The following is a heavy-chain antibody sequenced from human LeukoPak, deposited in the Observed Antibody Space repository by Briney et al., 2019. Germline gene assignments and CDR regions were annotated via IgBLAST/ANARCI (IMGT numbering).Heavy chain of an antibody. V-gene: IGHV4-34*01. CDR3: ARHWNDFWSGYYYLDY. CDR1: GGSFSGYY. CDR2: INHSGST. J-gene: IGHJ4*02. D-gene: IGHD3-3*01. Sequence: SETLSLTCAVYGGSFSGYYWSWIRQPPGKGLEWIGEINHSGSTNYNPSLKSRVTISVDTSKNQFSLKLSSVTAADTAVYYCARHWNDFWSGYYYLDYWGQGTLVTVSS.